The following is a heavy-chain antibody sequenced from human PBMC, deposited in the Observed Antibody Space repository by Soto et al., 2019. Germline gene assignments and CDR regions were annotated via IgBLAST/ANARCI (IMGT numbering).Heavy chain of an antibody. V-gene: IGHV3-48*02. CDR1: GFTFSSYN. J-gene: IGHJ6*02. D-gene: IGHD2-21*01. CDR3: ARGAYCGGDCFYYGMDV. Sequence: GGSLRLSCAASGFTFSSYNLNWVRQAPGKGLEWVSHITGSSSTINYADSVKGRFTISRDNAKNSLYLQMNRLRDEDTAVYYCARGAYCGGDCFYYGMDVWGQGTTVTVSS. CDR2: ITGSSSTI.